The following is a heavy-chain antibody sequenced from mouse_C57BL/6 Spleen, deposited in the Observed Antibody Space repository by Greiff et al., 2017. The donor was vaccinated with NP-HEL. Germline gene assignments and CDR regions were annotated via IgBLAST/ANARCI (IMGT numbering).Heavy chain of an antibody. CDR1: GFNIKDYY. CDR3: TPIDYYGSSYYAMDY. D-gene: IGHD1-1*01. CDR2: IDPEDGDT. Sequence: EVMLVESGAELVRPGASVKLSCTASGFNIKDYYMHWVKQRPEQGLEWIGRIDPEDGDTEYAPKFQGKATMTADTSSNTAYLQLSSLTSEDTAVYYCTPIDYYGSSYYAMDYWGQGTSVTVSS. V-gene: IGHV14-1*01. J-gene: IGHJ4*01.